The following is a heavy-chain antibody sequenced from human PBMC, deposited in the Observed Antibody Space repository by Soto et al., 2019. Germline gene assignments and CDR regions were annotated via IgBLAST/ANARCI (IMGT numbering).Heavy chain of an antibody. J-gene: IGHJ4*02. CDR2: SYSKTGTI. Sequence: QVQLVQSGPEVQKPGASVKASCKTSGYIFNNFGITWVRQARGLGPEWLGWSYSKTGTIKFAQKFQDRVTLTTDTSTSTAYMELTSLTVDGSAVYLCESDFGFDIDYGGQGTLVTVS. CDR3: ESDFGFDIDY. V-gene: IGHV1-18*01. D-gene: IGHD3-16*01. CDR1: GYIFNNFG.